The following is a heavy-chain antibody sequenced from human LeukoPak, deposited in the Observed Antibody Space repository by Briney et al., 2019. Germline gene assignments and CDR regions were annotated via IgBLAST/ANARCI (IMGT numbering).Heavy chain of an antibody. CDR1: GYTFTGYY. D-gene: IGHD3-9*01. V-gene: IGHV1-2*02. J-gene: IGHJ5*02. CDR2: INPNSGGT. Sequence: ASVKVSCKASGYTFTGYYMHWVRQAPGQGLERMGWINPNSGGTNYAQKFQGRVTVTRDTSISTAYMELSRLRSDDTAVYYCARNYDILTGGWFDPWGQGTLVTVSS. CDR3: ARNYDILTGGWFDP.